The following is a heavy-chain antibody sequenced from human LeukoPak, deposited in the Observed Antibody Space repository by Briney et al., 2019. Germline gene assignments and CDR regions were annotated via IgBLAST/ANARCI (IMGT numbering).Heavy chain of an antibody. V-gene: IGHV3-30*18. CDR3: AKGRGRIAAAGRVY. CDR1: GFTFSSYG. D-gene: IGHD6-13*01. J-gene: IGHJ4*02. Sequence: GGSLRLSCAASGFTFSSYGMHWVRQAPGKGLEWVAVISYGGSNKYYADSVKGRFTISRDNSKNTLYLQMNSLRAEDTAVYYCAKGRGRIAAAGRVYWGQGTLVTVSS. CDR2: ISYGGSNK.